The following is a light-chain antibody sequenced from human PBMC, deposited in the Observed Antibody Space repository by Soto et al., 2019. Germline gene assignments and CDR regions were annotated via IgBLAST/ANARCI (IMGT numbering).Light chain of an antibody. CDR2: GVS. Sequence: QSALTQPASVSGSPGQSIAISCSGSTSDVGGYNYVSWYQQYPGNAPTLILYGVSDRPSGFSDRFSGSKSGNTASLIISGLQAEDEAHYYCSSYTASTTLFGGGTKVTVL. CDR1: TSDVGGYNY. V-gene: IGLV2-14*03. CDR3: SSYTASTTL. J-gene: IGLJ2*01.